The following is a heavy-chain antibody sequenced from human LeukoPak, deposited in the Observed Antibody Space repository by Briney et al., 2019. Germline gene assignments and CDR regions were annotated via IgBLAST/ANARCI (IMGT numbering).Heavy chain of an antibody. CDR1: GYSIGSGYY. J-gene: IGHJ4*02. CDR3: ARHPVDTAMVNFDY. CDR2: IYHSGST. V-gene: IGHV4-38-2*02. D-gene: IGHD5-18*01. Sequence: PSETLSLTCTVSGYSIGSGYYWGWIRQPPGKGLGWIGSIYHSGSTYYNPSLKSRVTISVDTSKNPFSLKLSSVTAAVTAVYYCARHPVDTAMVNFDYWGQGTLVTVSS.